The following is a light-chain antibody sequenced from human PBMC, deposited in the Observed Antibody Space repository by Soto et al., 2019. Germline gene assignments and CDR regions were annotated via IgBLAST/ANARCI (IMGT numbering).Light chain of an antibody. J-gene: IGKJ2*01. V-gene: IGKV3-20*01. CDR1: ETVIDGY. Sequence: EIVLTQSPGTLSLSPGEGATLSCRASETVIDGYLAWYQQKPGQAPRLLMYSISSRPAGISDRFSGSGSGTDVTLTIARLEAEDSALYFCQQYVTAPFTFGQGTKLQIK. CDR2: SIS. CDR3: QQYVTAPFT.